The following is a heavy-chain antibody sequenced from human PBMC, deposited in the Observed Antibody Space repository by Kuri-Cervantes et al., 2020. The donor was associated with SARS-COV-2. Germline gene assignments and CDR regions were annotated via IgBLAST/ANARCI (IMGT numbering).Heavy chain of an antibody. CDR1: GITFSSYV. V-gene: IGHV3-7*01. D-gene: IGHD6-19*01. CDR2: IKQDGSEK. J-gene: IGHJ5*02. Sequence: GESLKISCAGAGITFSSYVMSWVRQAPGKGLEWVANIKQDGSEKYYVDSVKGRFTISRDNAKNSLYLQMNSLRAEDTAVYYCARDQGWLDPWWFDPWGQGTLVTVSS. CDR3: ARDQGWLDPWWFDP.